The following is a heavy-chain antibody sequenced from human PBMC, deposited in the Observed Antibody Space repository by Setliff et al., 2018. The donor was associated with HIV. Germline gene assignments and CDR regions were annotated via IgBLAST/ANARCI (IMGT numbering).Heavy chain of an antibody. D-gene: IGHD3-16*01. CDR1: GYSISSGYY. CDR2: IYHNGNT. V-gene: IGHV4-38-2*01. J-gene: IGHJ4*02. CDR3: ARRPPYWGFDF. Sequence: PSETLSLTCDVSGYSISSGYYWGWIRQPPGKGLEWIANIYHNGNTHYNPSVKSRVTISVDTPKNQFSLKLRSVTAADTAVYYCARRPPYWGFDFWGQGTLVTVSS.